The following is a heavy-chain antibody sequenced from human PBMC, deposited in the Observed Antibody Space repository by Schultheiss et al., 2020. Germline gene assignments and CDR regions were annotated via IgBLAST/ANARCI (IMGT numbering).Heavy chain of an antibody. CDR3: AKDSSSWYVYFDL. D-gene: IGHD6-13*01. J-gene: IGHJ2*01. Sequence: GGSLRLSCAASGFTFSSYWMSWVRQAPGKGLEWVANIKQDGSEKYYVDSVKGRFTISRDNAKNSLYLQMNSLRAEDTAVYYCAKDSSSWYVYFDLWGRGTLVTVSS. CDR2: IKQDGSEK. CDR1: GFTFSSYW. V-gene: IGHV3-7*01.